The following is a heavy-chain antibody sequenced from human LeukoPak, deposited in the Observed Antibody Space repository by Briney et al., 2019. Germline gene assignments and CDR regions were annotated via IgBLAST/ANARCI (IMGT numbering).Heavy chain of an antibody. CDR1: GFTFSSYS. CDR2: ISSSSSYI. V-gene: IGHV3-21*01. J-gene: IGHJ6*03. CDR3: ARGPTDTAMATNYYYYYMDV. Sequence: GGSLRLSCAASGFTFSSYSMNWVRQAPGKGPEWVSSISSSSSYIYYADSVKGRFTISRDNAKNSLYLQMNSLRAEDTAVYYCARGPTDTAMATNYYYYYMDVWGKGTTVTVSS. D-gene: IGHD5-18*01.